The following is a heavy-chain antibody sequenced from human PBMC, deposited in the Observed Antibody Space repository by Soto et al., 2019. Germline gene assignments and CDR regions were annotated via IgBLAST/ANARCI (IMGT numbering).Heavy chain of an antibody. V-gene: IGHV4-59*08. CDR3: ARRVCSNRYCYPGWDNWFDP. Sequence: QVQLQESGPGLVKPSETLSLTCTVSGGSISTHYWNWIRHSPGKGLEWIGYIYSGTTKYNPSLESRVTILVDTSKNQLSLKLTSMTAADTAIYYCARRVCSNRYCYPGWDNWFDPWGQGILVTVSS. D-gene: IGHD2-2*01. J-gene: IGHJ5*02. CDR1: GGSISTHY. CDR2: IYSGTT.